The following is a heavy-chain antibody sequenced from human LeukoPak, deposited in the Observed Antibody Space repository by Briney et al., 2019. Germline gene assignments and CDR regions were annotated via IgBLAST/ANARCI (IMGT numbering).Heavy chain of an antibody. Sequence: GGSLRLSCAASGFTFSSYGMHWVRQAPGKGLGWVAFIRYDGSNKYYADSVKGRFTISRDNSKNTLYLQMNSRRAEDTAVYYCAKEAEASYYGMDVWGQGTTVTVSS. CDR1: GFTFSSYG. V-gene: IGHV3-30*02. CDR2: IRYDGSNK. J-gene: IGHJ6*02. D-gene: IGHD6-25*01. CDR3: AKEAEASYYGMDV.